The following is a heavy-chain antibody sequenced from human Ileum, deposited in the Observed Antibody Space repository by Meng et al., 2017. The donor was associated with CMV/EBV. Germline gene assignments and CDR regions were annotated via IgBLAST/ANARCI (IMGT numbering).Heavy chain of an antibody. V-gene: IGHV4-59*01. CDR2: IYYSGST. Sequence: SETLSLTCTVSGGSISSYYWSWIRQPPGKGLEWIGYIYYSGSTNYNPSLKSRVTISVDTSKNQFSLKLSSVTAADTAVYYCARDRGVGWNYYYGMDVWGQGTTVTGYS. CDR1: GGSISSYY. D-gene: IGHD6-19*01. CDR3: ARDRGVGWNYYYGMDV. J-gene: IGHJ6*02.